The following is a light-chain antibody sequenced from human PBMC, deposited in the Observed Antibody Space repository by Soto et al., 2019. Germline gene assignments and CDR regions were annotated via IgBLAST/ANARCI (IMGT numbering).Light chain of an antibody. CDR1: QSVSNF. V-gene: IGKV3-20*01. CDR2: DAS. Sequence: EIVLTQSPATLSLSPGERATLSCRASQSVSNFLAWYQQNPVQPPRLLIYDASNRATGIPDRFSGSGSGTDFTLTISRLEPEDFAVYYCQHYGSFNTFAGGTKVDI. J-gene: IGKJ4*01. CDR3: QHYGSFNT.